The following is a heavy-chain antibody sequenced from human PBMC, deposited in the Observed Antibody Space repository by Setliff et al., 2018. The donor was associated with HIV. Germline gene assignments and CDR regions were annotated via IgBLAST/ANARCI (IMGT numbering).Heavy chain of an antibody. CDR3: ARAASYYDSSGYWAPPKYFDY. Sequence: PSETLSLTCTVSGDSISSGSYFWIWIRQPAGKGLEWIGHISTTGSTNYNPSLKSRVTILVDTSKNQFSLKLSSVTAADTAVYYCARAASYYDSSGYWAPPKYFDYWGQGTLVTVSS. J-gene: IGHJ4*02. V-gene: IGHV4-61*09. D-gene: IGHD3-22*01. CDR1: GDSISSGSYF. CDR2: ISTTGST.